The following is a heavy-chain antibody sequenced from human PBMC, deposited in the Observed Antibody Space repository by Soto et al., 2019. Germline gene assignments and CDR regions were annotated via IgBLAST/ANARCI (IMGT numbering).Heavy chain of an antibody. V-gene: IGHV4-59*01. J-gene: IGHJ4*02. D-gene: IGHD3-22*01. CDR3: AREKSPSYYDSTRGFDY. CDR1: GGSISSYY. CDR2: IYYSGST. Sequence: QVQLQESGPGLVKPSETLSLTCTVSGGSISSYYWSWIRQPPGKGLEWIGYIYYSGSTNYNPSLKRRVTISVDTSKNQFSQKLSSVTAADTAVYYCAREKSPSYYDSTRGFDYWGQGTLVTVSS.